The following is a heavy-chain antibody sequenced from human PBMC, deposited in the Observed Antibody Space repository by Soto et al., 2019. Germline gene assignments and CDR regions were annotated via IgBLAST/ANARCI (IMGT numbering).Heavy chain of an antibody. J-gene: IGHJ4*02. CDR2: IFPMFGAA. CDR1: GGTFNTYA. Sequence: QVQLVQSGAEMKKPGSSVMVSCQSSGGTFNTYAMNWVRQAPGQGPEWMGDIFPMFGAANYAPKFQGRVTITADESTGTSYMQLSSLTSEGTALYFCAREVQVHTPAFVYWGQGTLVTVSS. D-gene: IGHD3-10*01. CDR3: AREVQVHTPAFVY. V-gene: IGHV1-69*19.